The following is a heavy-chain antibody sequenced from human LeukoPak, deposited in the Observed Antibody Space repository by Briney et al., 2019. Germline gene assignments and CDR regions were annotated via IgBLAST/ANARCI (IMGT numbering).Heavy chain of an antibody. D-gene: IGHD2/OR15-2a*01. CDR1: GGAFSGYY. Sequence: PSETLSLTCAVSGGAFSGYYWIWIRQAPEQGLVWIGEINYSGTTISNPSLKSRVSMSMDLTRKRFSLELTSVTAADTAVYYFARRGECNAWNFDNWAQGSLVTVSS. CDR2: INYSGTT. J-gene: IGHJ4*02. CDR3: ARRGECNAWNFDN. V-gene: IGHV4-34*01.